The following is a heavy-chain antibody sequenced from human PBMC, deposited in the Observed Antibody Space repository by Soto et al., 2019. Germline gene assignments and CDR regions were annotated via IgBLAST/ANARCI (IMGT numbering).Heavy chain of an antibody. Sequence: QVQLQESGPGLVKPSQTLSLTCTVSGGSISSGGYYWSWIRQHPGKGLEWIGYIYYSGSTYYNPSLQSRVTIAVDTAKNQFSLKRSSVTAADTAVYYCARDRFPTLWFGEPYGMDVWGQGTTVTVSS. CDR3: ARDRFPTLWFGEPYGMDV. D-gene: IGHD3-10*01. V-gene: IGHV4-31*03. CDR2: IYYSGST. J-gene: IGHJ6*02. CDR1: GGSISSGGYY.